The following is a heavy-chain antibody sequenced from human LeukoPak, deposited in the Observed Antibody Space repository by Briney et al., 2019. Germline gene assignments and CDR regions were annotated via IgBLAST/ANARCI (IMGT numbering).Heavy chain of an antibody. Sequence: SETLSLTCTLSGGSISIYRWSWIRQPAGKGLEWMGRIDTSGNTNYNPSLKSRVTISVDTSKNQFSLKLSSVTAADTAVYYCARDAHDILTGYPHAFDIWGQGTMVTVSS. V-gene: IGHV4-4*07. D-gene: IGHD3-9*01. CDR3: ARDAHDILTGYPHAFDI. CDR2: IDTSGNT. J-gene: IGHJ3*02. CDR1: GGSISIYR.